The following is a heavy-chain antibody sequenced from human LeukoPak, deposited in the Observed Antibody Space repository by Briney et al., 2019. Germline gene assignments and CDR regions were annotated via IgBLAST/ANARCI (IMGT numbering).Heavy chain of an antibody. CDR1: GFTFSSYA. CDR3: ARDYGDYIWFDP. Sequence: GGSLRLSCAASGFTFSSYAMSWVRQAPGKGLEWVSTIRGSGGGTYYADSVKGRFTISRGNAKNSLYPQMNSLRDEDTAAYYCARDYGDYIWFDPWGQGTLVTVSS. V-gene: IGHV3-23*01. CDR2: IRGSGGGT. J-gene: IGHJ5*02. D-gene: IGHD4-17*01.